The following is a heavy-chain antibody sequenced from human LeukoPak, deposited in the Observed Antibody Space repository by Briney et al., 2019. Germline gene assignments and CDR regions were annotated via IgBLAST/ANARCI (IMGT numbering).Heavy chain of an antibody. CDR3: ARSRDGYNPFFDY. CDR2: IYSGGST. D-gene: IGHD5-24*01. CDR1: GFTVSSNY. V-gene: IGHV3-53*01. Sequence: PGGSLRLSCAASGFTVSSNYMSWVRQAPGKGLEWVSVIYSGGSTYYADSVKGRFTISRDNSKNTLYLQMNSLRAEDTAVYYCARSRDGYNPFFDYWGQGTLVTVSS. J-gene: IGHJ4*02.